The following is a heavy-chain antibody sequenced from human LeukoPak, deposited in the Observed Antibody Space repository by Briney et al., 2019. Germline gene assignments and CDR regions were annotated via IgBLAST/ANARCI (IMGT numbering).Heavy chain of an antibody. CDR1: GYTLTELP. J-gene: IGHJ6*02. Sequence: ASVKVSCKVSGYTLTELPMHWVRQAPGKGLEWMGGFDPEDGETIYAQKFQGRVTMTEDTSTDTAYMELSSLRSEDTAVYYCATGRSPETGKNTYYGMDVWGQGTTVTVSS. CDR2: FDPEDGET. CDR3: ATGRSPETGKNTYYGMDV. D-gene: IGHD1-1*01. V-gene: IGHV1-24*01.